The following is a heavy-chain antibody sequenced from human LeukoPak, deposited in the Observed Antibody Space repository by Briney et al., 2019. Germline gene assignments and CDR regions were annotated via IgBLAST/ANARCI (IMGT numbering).Heavy chain of an antibody. CDR3: ARPNSSSWYEGDAFDI. J-gene: IGHJ3*02. Sequence: PGGSLRLSCAASGFTFSSYWMHWVRQAPGKGLVWVSRINSDGSSTSYADSVKGRFTISRDNAKNTLYLQMNSLRAEDTAVYYCARPNSSSWYEGDAFDIWGQGTMVTVSS. CDR1: GFTFSSYW. D-gene: IGHD6-13*01. V-gene: IGHV3-74*01. CDR2: INSDGSST.